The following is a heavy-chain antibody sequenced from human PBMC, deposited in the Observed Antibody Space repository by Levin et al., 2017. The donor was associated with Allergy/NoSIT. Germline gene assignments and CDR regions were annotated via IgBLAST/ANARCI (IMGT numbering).Heavy chain of an antibody. CDR3: ARGIAAAGTKGPYYFDY. V-gene: IGHV3-30-3*01. Sequence: RSGGSLRLSCAASGFTFSSYAMHWVRQAPGKGLEWVAVISYDGSNKYYADSVKGRFTISRDNSKNTLYLQMNSLRAEDTAVYYCARGIAAAGTKGPYYFDYWGQGTLVTVSS. CDR1: GFTFSSYA. CDR2: ISYDGSNK. D-gene: IGHD6-13*01. J-gene: IGHJ4*02.